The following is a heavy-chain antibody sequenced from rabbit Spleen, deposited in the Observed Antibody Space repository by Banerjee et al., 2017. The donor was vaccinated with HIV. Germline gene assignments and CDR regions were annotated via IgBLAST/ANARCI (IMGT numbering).Heavy chain of an antibody. D-gene: IGHD1-1*01. J-gene: IGHJ2*01. Sequence: QEQLVESGGGLFQPGGSLALTCKASGLDFSSSYWMCWVRQAPGKGLEWIACIDVHKSATTYYETWAKGRFTFSKTSSTTVTLQMTSLTAADTATYFCARNYVNAFDPWGPGTLVTVS. CDR1: GLDFSSSYW. CDR3: ARNYVNAFDP. V-gene: IGHV1S45*01. CDR2: IDVHKSATT.